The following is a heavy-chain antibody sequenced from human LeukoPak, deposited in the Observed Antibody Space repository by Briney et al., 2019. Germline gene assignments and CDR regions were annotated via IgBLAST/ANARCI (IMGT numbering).Heavy chain of an antibody. Sequence: PSETLSLTCTVSGGSISSYYWSWIRQPPGKGLEWIGYIYYSGSTNYNPSLKSRVTISVDTSKNQFSLKLSSVTAADTAVYYCAREGRYWYFDLRGRGTLVTVSS. CDR3: AREGRYWYFDL. V-gene: IGHV4-59*01. J-gene: IGHJ2*01. CDR2: IYYSGST. CDR1: GGSISSYY.